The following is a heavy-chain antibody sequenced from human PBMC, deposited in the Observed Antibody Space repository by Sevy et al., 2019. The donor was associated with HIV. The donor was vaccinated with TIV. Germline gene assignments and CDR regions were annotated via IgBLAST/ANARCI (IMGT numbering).Heavy chain of an antibody. Sequence: GGSLRLSCAASGFTFITYSMNWVRQAPGKGLEWVSYISSSSTTICYADSVKGRFTISRDNAKNSLYLQMNSLRAEDTAVYYCARDLQYRYGPGYWGQGTLVTVSS. CDR3: ARDLQYRYGPGY. CDR1: GFTFITYS. D-gene: IGHD5-18*01. V-gene: IGHV3-48*01. J-gene: IGHJ4*02. CDR2: ISSSSTTI.